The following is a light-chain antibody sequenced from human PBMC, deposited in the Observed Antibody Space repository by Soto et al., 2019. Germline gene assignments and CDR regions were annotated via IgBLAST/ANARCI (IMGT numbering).Light chain of an antibody. Sequence: DIQMTQSPSSLSASVGDRVTITCRASQSISSFLIWYQKKPGRAPKLLIYAASTLQPGVPSRFSGSGSGTDFTLTIRSLQPEDFATYYCQQSYSGLYTFGQGTQLEIK. V-gene: IGKV1-39*01. CDR2: AAS. J-gene: IGKJ2*01. CDR3: QQSYSGLYT. CDR1: QSISSF.